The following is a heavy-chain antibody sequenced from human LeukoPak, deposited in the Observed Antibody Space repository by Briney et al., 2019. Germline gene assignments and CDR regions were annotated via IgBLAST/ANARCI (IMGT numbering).Heavy chain of an antibody. J-gene: IGHJ5*02. V-gene: IGHV4-59*01. CDR2: IYYSGST. D-gene: IGHD4-17*01. CDR1: GGSFSGYY. Sequence: SETLSLTCAVYGGSFSGYYWSWIRQPPGKGLEWIGYIYYSGSTNYNPSLKSRVTISVDTSKNQFSLKLSSVTAADTAVYYCARARGDYLTFDPWGQGTLVTVSS. CDR3: ARARGDYLTFDP.